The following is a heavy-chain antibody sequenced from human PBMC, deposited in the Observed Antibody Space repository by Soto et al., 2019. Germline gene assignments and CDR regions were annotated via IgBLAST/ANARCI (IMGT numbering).Heavy chain of an antibody. CDR2: ISGSGGST. D-gene: IGHD6-19*01. J-gene: IGHJ4*02. CDR3: AKEGPHPYSSGWYYFDY. CDR1: GFTFSSYA. Sequence: PGGSLRLSCAASGFTFSSYAMSWVRQAPGKGLEWVSAISGSGGSTYYADSVKGRFTISRDNSKNTLYLQMNSLRAEDTAVYYCAKEGPHPYSSGWYYFDYWGQGTLVTVSS. V-gene: IGHV3-23*01.